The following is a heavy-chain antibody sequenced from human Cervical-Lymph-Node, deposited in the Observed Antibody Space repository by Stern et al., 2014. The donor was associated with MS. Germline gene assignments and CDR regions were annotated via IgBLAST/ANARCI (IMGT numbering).Heavy chain of an antibody. CDR1: GFSLTTAGVG. V-gene: IGHV2-5*09. CDR2: IYWDDDK. J-gene: IGHJ5*01. CDR3: AHSRVKYCRGGTCYSSLFDF. Sequence: VTLKESGPTLVKPTQTVTLTCTLSGFSLTTAGVGVGWIRQPPGKALAWLALIYWDDDKLYRPSLRNRLTITKDTSKNQVVLTMTNVDPVDTATYYCAHSRVKYCRGGTCYSSLFDFWGQGTLVTVSS. D-gene: IGHD2-15*01.